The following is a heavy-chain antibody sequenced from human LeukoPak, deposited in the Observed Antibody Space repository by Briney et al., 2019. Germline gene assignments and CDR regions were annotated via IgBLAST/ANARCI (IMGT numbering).Heavy chain of an antibody. J-gene: IGHJ4*02. Sequence: SETLSLTCAVYGGSFSGYYWSWIRQPPGKGLVWIGEINHSGSTNYNPSLKSRVTISVDTSKNQFSLKLSSVTAADTAVYYCARRWFGEFLDYWGQGTLVTVSS. D-gene: IGHD3-10*01. CDR2: INHSGST. CDR3: ARRWFGEFLDY. V-gene: IGHV4-34*01. CDR1: GGSFSGYY.